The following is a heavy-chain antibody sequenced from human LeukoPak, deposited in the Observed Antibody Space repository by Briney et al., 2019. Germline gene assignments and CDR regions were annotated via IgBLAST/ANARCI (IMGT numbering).Heavy chain of an antibody. CDR3: VRPSQGYSQN. V-gene: IGHV3-72*01. J-gene: IGHJ1*01. Sequence: GGSLRLSCAASGFDFSEHEMDWVRQAPGRGHEWLARIRNKNHGYTTEYAASVKGRFTISRDDSSSSLRLQMNSLNTDDTAVYFCVRPSQGYSQNWGQGTLVTVSS. CDR1: GFDFSEHE. D-gene: IGHD6-13*01. CDR2: IRNKNHGYTT.